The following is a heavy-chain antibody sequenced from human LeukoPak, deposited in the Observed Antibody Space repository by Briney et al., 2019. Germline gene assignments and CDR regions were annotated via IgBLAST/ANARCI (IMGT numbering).Heavy chain of an antibody. V-gene: IGHV3-30*02. Sequence: GGSLRLSCAASGFTFSSYGMHWVRQAPGKGLEWVAFIRYDGSNKYYADSAKGRFTISRDNSKNTLYLQMNSLRAEDTAVYYCAKDRVRAVAGLDAFDIWGQGTMVTVSS. CDR3: AKDRVRAVAGLDAFDI. J-gene: IGHJ3*02. CDR2: IRYDGSNK. CDR1: GFTFSSYG. D-gene: IGHD6-19*01.